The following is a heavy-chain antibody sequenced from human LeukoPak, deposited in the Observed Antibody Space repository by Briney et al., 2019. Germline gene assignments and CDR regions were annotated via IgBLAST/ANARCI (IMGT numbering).Heavy chain of an antibody. CDR1: GFTFDDYA. CDR2: ISWNSGSI. D-gene: IGHD2-21*01. J-gene: IGHJ3*02. CDR3: AKDKELLFPRAFDI. V-gene: IGHV3-9*01. Sequence: GGSLRLSCAASGFTFDDYAMHWVRQAPGKGLEWVSGISWNSGSIGYADSVKGRFTISRDNAKNSLYLQMNSLRAEDTALYYCAKDKELLFPRAFDIWGQGTMVTVSS.